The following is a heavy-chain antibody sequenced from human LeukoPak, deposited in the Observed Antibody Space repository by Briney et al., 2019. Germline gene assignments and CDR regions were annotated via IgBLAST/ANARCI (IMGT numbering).Heavy chain of an antibody. Sequence: GGSLRLSCAASGFTFSSYAMSWVCQAPGKGLEWVSAISGSGGSTYYADSVKGRFTISRDNSKNTLYLQMNSLRAEDTAVYYCAKTPLYCSGGSCYFQHWGQGTLVTVSS. D-gene: IGHD2-15*01. CDR2: ISGSGGST. V-gene: IGHV3-23*01. CDR1: GFTFSSYA. CDR3: AKTPLYCSGGSCYFQH. J-gene: IGHJ1*01.